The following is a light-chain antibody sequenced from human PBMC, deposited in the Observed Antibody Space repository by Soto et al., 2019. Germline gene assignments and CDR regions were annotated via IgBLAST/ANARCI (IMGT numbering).Light chain of an antibody. CDR1: QDISNY. J-gene: IGKJ2*01. Sequence: DIQMTQSPSSLSASVGDRVTITCQASQDISNYLNWYQQKPGKAPKLLIYDASNLETGVPSRFSGIGSGTDFTFTISSLQPEDIATYYCQQYDNLPYTFGQGTKVDIK. CDR3: QQYDNLPYT. CDR2: DAS. V-gene: IGKV1-33*01.